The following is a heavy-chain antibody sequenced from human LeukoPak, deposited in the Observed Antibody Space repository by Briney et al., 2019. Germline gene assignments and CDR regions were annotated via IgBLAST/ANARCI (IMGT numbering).Heavy chain of an antibody. CDR3: ASSLGYSSGWKNYYYYYGMDV. J-gene: IGHJ6*02. V-gene: IGHV3-74*01. Sequence: PGGSLRLSCEASGFSLSSYWMHWVRQAPGKGLVWVSRINSDAKTTDYGDSVKGRFTISRDNAKNSLYLQMNSLRAEDTAVYYCASSLGYSSGWKNYYYYYGMDVWGQGTTVTVSS. D-gene: IGHD6-19*01. CDR1: GFSLSSYW. CDR2: INSDAKTT.